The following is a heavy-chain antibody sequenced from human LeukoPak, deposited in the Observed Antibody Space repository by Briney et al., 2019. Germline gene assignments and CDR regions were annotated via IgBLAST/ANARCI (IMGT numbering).Heavy chain of an antibody. CDR2: IYHSGSA. V-gene: IGHV4-38-2*02. CDR1: DYSISSGYY. Sequence: SETLSLTCSVSDYSISSGYYWGWIRQPPGKGLEWIGSMEWIGSIYHSGSAYYNPSLKSRVTISVDTSKNQFSLKLSSVTAADTAVYYCARQIDPWAPFDPWGQGTLVTVSS. D-gene: IGHD3-9*01. J-gene: IGHJ5*02. CDR3: ARQIDPWAPFDP.